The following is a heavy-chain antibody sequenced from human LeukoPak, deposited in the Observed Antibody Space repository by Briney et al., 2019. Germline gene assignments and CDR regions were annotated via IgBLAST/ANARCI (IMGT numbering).Heavy chain of an antibody. Sequence: GGALRLSCAASGFTFSSYAMSRVRQAPGKGLERVSAIRDSGSSTPYADSVKGRFTTSRDNSKNTLFLHMNSLRAEDTAIYYCAKYGPQDSGSSHFDYWGQGALVTVSS. J-gene: IGHJ4*02. CDR2: IRDSGSST. V-gene: IGHV3-23*01. CDR1: GFTFSSYA. CDR3: AKYGPQDSGSSHFDY. D-gene: IGHD1-26*01.